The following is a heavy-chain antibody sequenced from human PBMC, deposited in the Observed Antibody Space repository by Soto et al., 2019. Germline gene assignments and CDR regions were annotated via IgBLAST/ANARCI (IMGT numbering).Heavy chain of an antibody. Sequence: GGSLRLSCAASGFTFSSYWMSWVRQAPGKGLEWVANIKQDGSEKYYVDSVKGRFTISRDNAKNSLYLQMNSLRAEDTAVYYCARESYYYDSSGYSPRGGYYGMDVWGQGTTVTVSS. D-gene: IGHD3-22*01. CDR2: IKQDGSEK. CDR1: GFTFSSYW. J-gene: IGHJ6*02. CDR3: ARESYYYDSSGYSPRGGYYGMDV. V-gene: IGHV3-7*01.